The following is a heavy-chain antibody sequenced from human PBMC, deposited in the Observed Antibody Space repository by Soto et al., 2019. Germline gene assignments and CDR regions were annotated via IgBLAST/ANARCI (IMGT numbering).Heavy chain of an antibody. CDR1: GGSGNSDNFY. J-gene: IGHJ4*02. CDR3: AREFSNSPEAFDS. Sequence: PSETLSLTCTVSGGSGNSDNFYWSWIRQPPGRGLGWIGYIYYTGSTSYNPSLKSRVTISIDTSRNQFSLKLSSVTAADTAVYYCAREFSNSPEAFDSWGQGSLVTVSS. V-gene: IGHV4-61*01. D-gene: IGHD6-6*01. CDR2: IYYTGST.